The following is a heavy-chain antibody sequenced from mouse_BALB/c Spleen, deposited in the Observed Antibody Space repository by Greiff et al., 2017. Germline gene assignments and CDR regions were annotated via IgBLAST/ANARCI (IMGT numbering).Heavy chain of an antibody. J-gene: IGHJ2*01. Sequence: QVQLQQPGAELVKPGASVKLSCKASGYTFTSYWMHWVKQRPGQGLEWIGEIDPSDSYTNYNQKFKGKATLTVDKSSSTAYMQLSSLTSEDSAVYYCASGITTVRGYWGQGTTLTVSS. CDR3: ASGITTVRGY. CDR2: IDPSDSYT. CDR1: GYTFTSYW. V-gene: IGHV1-69*02. D-gene: IGHD1-1*01.